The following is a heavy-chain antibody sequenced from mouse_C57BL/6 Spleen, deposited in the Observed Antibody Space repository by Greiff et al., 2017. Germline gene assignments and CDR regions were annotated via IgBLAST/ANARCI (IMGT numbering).Heavy chain of an antibody. D-gene: IGHD2-4*01. V-gene: IGHV1-55*01. CDR3: ARGGVYYDYDGVDY. CDR1: GYTFTSYW. Sequence: VQLQQPGAELVKPGASVKMSCKASGYTFTSYWITWVKQRPGQGLEWIGDIYPGSGSTHYNEQFKSKATLTVDTSSSAAYMKLSSLTSEDSAVYYCARGGVYYDYDGVDYGGQGPSVTVSS. J-gene: IGHJ4*01. CDR2: IYPGSGST.